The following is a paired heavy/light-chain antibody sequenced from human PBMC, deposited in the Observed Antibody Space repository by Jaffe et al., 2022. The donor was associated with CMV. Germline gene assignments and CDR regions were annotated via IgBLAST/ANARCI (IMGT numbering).Heavy chain of an antibody. Sequence: QVQLQESGPGLVKPSETLSLTCTVSGGSISSYYWSWIRQPPGKGLEWIGYIYYSGSTNYNPSLKSRVTISVDTSKNQFSLKLSSVTAADTAVYYCARHSPGWGAAPHVVTGYFDYWGQGTLVTVSS. CDR1: GGSISSYY. CDR3: ARHSPGWGAAPHVVTGYFDY. J-gene: IGHJ4*02. D-gene: IGHD2-21*02. CDR2: IYYSGST. V-gene: IGHV4-59*08.
Light chain of an antibody. CDR2: DAS. V-gene: IGKV1-33*01. CDR3: QQYDNLPTT. Sequence: DIQMTQSPSSLSASVGDRVTITCQASQDISNYLNWYQQKPGKAPKLLIYDASNLETGVPSRFSGSGSGTDFTFTISSLQPEDIATYYCQQYDNLPTTFGQGTKVEIK. CDR1: QDISNY. J-gene: IGKJ1*01.